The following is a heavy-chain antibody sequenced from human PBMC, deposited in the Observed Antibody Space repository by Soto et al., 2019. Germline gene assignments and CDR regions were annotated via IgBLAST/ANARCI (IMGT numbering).Heavy chain of an antibody. CDR1: GDTFSFYS. D-gene: IGHD3-10*01. CDR3: ATSYGSGYRAFDY. J-gene: IGHJ4*02. Sequence: QVQLAQSGAEVKRPGSSVKVSCKASGDTFSFYSINWVRQAPGLGLEWMGRVNPILSMSNYAQRFQGRVTMTGDKYTSTAYMELSGLRSEDTAMYYCATSYGSGYRAFDYWGQGALVTVSS. CDR2: VNPILSMS. V-gene: IGHV1-69*04.